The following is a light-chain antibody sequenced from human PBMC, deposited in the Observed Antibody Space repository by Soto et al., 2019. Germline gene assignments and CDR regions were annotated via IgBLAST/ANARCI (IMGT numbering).Light chain of an antibody. CDR1: QSVSSY. J-gene: IGKJ5*01. CDR2: DAS. CDR3: QQRSNWPPKIT. V-gene: IGKV3-11*01. Sequence: EIVLTQSPATLSLSPGERATLSCRASQSVSSYLAWYQQKPGQAPRLLIYDASNRDTGIPARFSGSGSGTDFTLTISSLAHEDFAFYYCQQRSNWPPKITFGQGTRLEIK.